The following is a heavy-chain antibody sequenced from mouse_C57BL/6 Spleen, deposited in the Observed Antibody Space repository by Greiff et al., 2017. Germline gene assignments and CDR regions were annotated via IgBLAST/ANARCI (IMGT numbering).Heavy chain of an antibody. CDR1: GFTFTDYY. V-gene: IGHV7-3*01. D-gene: IGHD1-1*01. Sequence: DVMLVESGGGLVQPGGSLSLSCAASGFTFTDYYMSWVRQPPGKALEWLGFIRNKANGYTTEYSASVKGRFTISRDNSQSILYLQMNALRAEDSATYYCARELREAWYFDVWGTGTTVTVSS. CDR3: ARELREAWYFDV. J-gene: IGHJ1*03. CDR2: IRNKANGYTT.